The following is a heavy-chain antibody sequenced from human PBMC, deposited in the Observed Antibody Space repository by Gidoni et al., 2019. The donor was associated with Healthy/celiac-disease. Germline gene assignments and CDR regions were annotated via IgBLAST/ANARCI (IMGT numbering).Heavy chain of an antibody. CDR2: IYYSGST. D-gene: IGHD3-10*01. J-gene: IGHJ3*02. V-gene: IGHV4-31*03. Sequence: QVQLQESGPGLVKPSQTLSLTCTVSGGSISRGGYYWSWIRQHPGKGLEWIGYIYYSGSTYYNPSLKSRVTISVDTSKNQFSLKLSSVTAADTAVYYCARDLLSFGGNSWFGIWGQGTMVTVSS. CDR1: GGSISRGGYY. CDR3: ARDLLSFGGNSWFGI.